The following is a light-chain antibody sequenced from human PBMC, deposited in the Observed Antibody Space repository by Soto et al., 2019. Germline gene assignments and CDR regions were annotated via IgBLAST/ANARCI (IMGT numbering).Light chain of an antibody. CDR3: CSYAGSNTLV. Sequence: QSALTQPRSVSGSPGQSITISCSGTIRDIGGYNFISWYQQHPGTAPKIIIYDVSKRPSGVPDRFSGSTSCNTASLTISGLQAEDDAFYYCCSYAGSNTLVFGGGTKLTVL. V-gene: IGLV2-11*01. CDR2: DVS. J-gene: IGLJ2*01. CDR1: IRDIGGYNF.